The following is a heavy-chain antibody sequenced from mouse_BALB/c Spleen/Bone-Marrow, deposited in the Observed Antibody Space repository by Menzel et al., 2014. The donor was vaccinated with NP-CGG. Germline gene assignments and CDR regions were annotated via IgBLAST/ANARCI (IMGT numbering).Heavy chain of an antibody. CDR3: AKGGNWKDLDY. J-gene: IGHJ2*01. D-gene: IGHD4-1*01. V-gene: IGHV5-17*02. CDR1: GFTFSSFG. CDR2: ISSGSSTI. Sequence: EVMLVESGGGLVQHGGSRKLSCAASGFTFSSFGMHWVRQAPERRLEWVAYISSGSSTIFYADTVKGRFTISRDNPKNTLCLQMTSLGSEDTAMYCCAKGGNWKDLDYWGQGITLTGSS.